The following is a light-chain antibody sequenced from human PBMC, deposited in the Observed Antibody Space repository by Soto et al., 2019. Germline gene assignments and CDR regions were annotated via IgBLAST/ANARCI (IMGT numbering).Light chain of an antibody. CDR3: QQYNNWPTWT. Sequence: EIVMTQSPATLSVSPGERANLSCRASQSVSSNLAWYQQKPGQAPRLLIYGASTRATGIPARFSGSGSGTEFTLTICSLQSEDFAVYYCQQYNNWPTWTFGQGTKVEIK. J-gene: IGKJ1*01. CDR2: GAS. CDR1: QSVSSN. V-gene: IGKV3-15*01.